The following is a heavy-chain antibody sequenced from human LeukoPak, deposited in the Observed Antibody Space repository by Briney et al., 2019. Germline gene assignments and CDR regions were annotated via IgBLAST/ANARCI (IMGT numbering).Heavy chain of an antibody. V-gene: IGHV3-49*04. CDR1: GFTFGYYG. CDR2: IRSKAYGGTT. Sequence: HPGGSLRLSCTGSGFTFGYYGMTWVRQAPGKGLEWVGFIRSKAYGGTTEYAASVKGRFTISRDDSKSIAYLQMNSLKTEDTAVYYCTRERLRNYDTSGRPYYNYYYYMDVWGKGTTVIISS. CDR3: TRERLRNYDTSGRPYYNYYYYMDV. D-gene: IGHD3-22*01. J-gene: IGHJ6*03.